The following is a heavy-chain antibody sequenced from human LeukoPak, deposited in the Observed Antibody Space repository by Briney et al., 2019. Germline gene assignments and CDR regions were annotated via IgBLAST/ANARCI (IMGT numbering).Heavy chain of an antibody. CDR1: GFTFSSYA. Sequence: GGSLRLSCAASGFTFSSYAMSWVRQAPGKGLVWVSRINSDGINTSYADSVKGRFTISRDNSKNTLYLQMNSLRAEDTAVYYCAKYGSGDAFDIWGQGTMVTVSS. D-gene: IGHD3-10*01. J-gene: IGHJ3*02. CDR2: INSDGINT. V-gene: IGHV3-23*01. CDR3: AKYGSGDAFDI.